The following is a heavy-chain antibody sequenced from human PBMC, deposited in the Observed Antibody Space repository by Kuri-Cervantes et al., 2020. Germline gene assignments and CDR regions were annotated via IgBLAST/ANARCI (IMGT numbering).Heavy chain of an antibody. CDR1: GYTFTSYG. CDR2: ISAYNGNT. Sequence: ASVKVSCKASGYTFTSYGISWVRQAPGQGLEWMGWISAYNGNTNYAQKRQGRVTMTTDTSTSTAYMELRSLRSDDTAVYYCATYLKIYDILTYGMDVWGQGTTVTVSS. CDR3: ATYLKIYDILTYGMDV. V-gene: IGHV1-18*01. J-gene: IGHJ6*02. D-gene: IGHD3-9*01.